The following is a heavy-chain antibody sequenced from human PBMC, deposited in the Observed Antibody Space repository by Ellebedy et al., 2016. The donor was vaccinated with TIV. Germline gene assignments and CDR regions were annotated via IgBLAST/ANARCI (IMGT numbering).Heavy chain of an antibody. V-gene: IGHV3-30*18. CDR2: ISTHGREK. J-gene: IGHJ6*02. Sequence: PGGSLRLSCVASGFTLSTYGMHWVRQTPNKGLEWVAFISTHGREKYYIDSVKGRFTISRDISKNTLYLQMNSLRVDDTAVYYCAEEGGSSRGASGMDVWGQGTAVVVSS. D-gene: IGHD6-6*01. CDR3: AEEGGSSRGASGMDV. CDR1: GFTLSTYG.